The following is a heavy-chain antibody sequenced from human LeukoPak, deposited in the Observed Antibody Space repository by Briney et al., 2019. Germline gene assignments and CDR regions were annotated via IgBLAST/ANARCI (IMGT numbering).Heavy chain of an antibody. J-gene: IGHJ4*02. CDR1: GFTFSTYS. CDR3: ARRIDF. CDR2: ITGGSTTI. Sequence: GGSLRLSCVASGFTFSTYSMNWLRQAPGKGLEWISYITGGSTTIYYADSVKGRFTISRDNAKNSLFLQMNSLRDDGTAVYYCARRIDFWGQGTLVTVSS. V-gene: IGHV3-48*02.